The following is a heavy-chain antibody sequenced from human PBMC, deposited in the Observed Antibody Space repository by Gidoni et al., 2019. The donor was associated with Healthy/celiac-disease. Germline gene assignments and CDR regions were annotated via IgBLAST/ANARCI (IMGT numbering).Heavy chain of an antibody. Sequence: QVQLQESGPGLVTPSETLSLTCTVSGGSISSYYWSWIRQPPGKGLEWIGYIYYSGSTNYNPSLKSRVTISVDTSKNQFSLKLSSVTAADTAVYYCASLGCSSTSCYEGDWFDPWGQGTLVTVSS. D-gene: IGHD2-2*01. CDR2: IYYSGST. J-gene: IGHJ5*02. CDR3: ASLGCSSTSCYEGDWFDP. V-gene: IGHV4-59*01. CDR1: GGSISSYY.